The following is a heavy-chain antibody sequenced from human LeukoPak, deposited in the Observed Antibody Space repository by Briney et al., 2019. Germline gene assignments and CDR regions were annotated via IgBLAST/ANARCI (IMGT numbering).Heavy chain of an antibody. Sequence: ASVTVSCKASGYTLTSYDINWVRQATGQGLEWMGWMNPNSGNTGYAQKFQGRVTMTRNTSISTAYMELSSLRSEDTAVYYCARYYYDSSGYVFDYWGQGTLVTVSS. CDR3: ARYYYDSSGYVFDY. J-gene: IGHJ4*02. D-gene: IGHD3-22*01. CDR2: MNPNSGNT. V-gene: IGHV1-8*01. CDR1: GYTLTSYD.